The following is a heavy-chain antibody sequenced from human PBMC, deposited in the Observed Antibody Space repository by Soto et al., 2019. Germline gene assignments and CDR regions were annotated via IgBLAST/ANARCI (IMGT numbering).Heavy chain of an antibody. CDR2: KTYDGSNK. J-gene: IGHJ4*02. CDR1: GCMFSSYA. Sequence: QVQLVESGGGVVQPGRSLRLSCAASGCMFSSYAMHWVRQAPGKGLEWVAVKTYDGSNKYYADSVKGRFTISRDNSNNTLYLHMNSLRAEDTAVYYCARAGGLLVDYWGQGTLVTVSS. V-gene: IGHV3-30-3*01. CDR3: ARAGGLLVDY. D-gene: IGHD1-26*01.